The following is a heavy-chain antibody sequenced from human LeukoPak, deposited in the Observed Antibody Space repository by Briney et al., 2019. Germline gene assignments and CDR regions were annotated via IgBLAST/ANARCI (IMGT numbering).Heavy chain of an antibody. D-gene: IGHD3-3*01. CDR2: INHSGST. Sequence: SETLSLTXAVYGGSFSGYYWSWIRQPPGKGLEWIGEINHSGSTNYNPSLKSRVTISVDTSKNQFSLKLSSVTAADTAVYYCATGPRITIFGVVTRSFDYWGQGTLVTVSS. CDR3: ATGPRITIFGVVTRSFDY. V-gene: IGHV4-34*01. CDR1: GGSFSGYY. J-gene: IGHJ4*02.